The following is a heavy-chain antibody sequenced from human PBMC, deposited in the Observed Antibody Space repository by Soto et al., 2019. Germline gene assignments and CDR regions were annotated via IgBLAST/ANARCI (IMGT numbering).Heavy chain of an antibody. Sequence: ASVKVACQASCYTFTSYGISWVRQAHRQGLEWMGWISAYNGNTNYAQKLQGRVTMTTDTSTSTAYMELRSLRSDDTAVYYCARVFIPPELLWFGELLSPYYYYMDVWGKGTTVTSP. J-gene: IGHJ6*03. CDR2: ISAYNGNT. V-gene: IGHV1-18*01. CDR3: ARVFIPPELLWFGELLSPYYYYMDV. CDR1: CYTFTSYG. D-gene: IGHD3-10*01.